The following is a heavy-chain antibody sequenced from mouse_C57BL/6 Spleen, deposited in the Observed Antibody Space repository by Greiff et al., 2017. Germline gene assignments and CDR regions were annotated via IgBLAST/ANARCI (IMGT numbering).Heavy chain of an antibody. J-gene: IGHJ2*01. CDR3: GSTVVATRGYYFDY. V-gene: IGHV1-55*01. D-gene: IGHD1-1*01. CDR2: IYPGSGST. CDR1: GYTFTSYW. Sequence: QVQLQQPGAELVKPGASVKMSCKASGYTFTSYWITWVKQRPGQGLEWIGDIYPGSGSTNYNEKFKSKATLTVDTSSSTAYMQLSSLTSEDSAVYYCGSTVVATRGYYFDYWGQGTTLTVSS.